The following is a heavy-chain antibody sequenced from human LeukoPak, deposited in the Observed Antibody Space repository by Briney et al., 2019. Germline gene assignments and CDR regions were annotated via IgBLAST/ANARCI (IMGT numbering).Heavy chain of an antibody. CDR3: ARLDCSSTSCYQYGMDV. J-gene: IGHJ6*02. D-gene: IGHD2-2*01. Sequence: GGSLRLSCAASGFTFSSYSMNWVRQAPGKGLEWVSSISSSSSYIYYADSVKGRFTISRDNAKNSPYLQMNSLRAEDTAVYYCARLDCSSTSCYQYGMDVWGQGTTVTVSS. CDR2: ISSSSSYI. CDR1: GFTFSSYS. V-gene: IGHV3-21*01.